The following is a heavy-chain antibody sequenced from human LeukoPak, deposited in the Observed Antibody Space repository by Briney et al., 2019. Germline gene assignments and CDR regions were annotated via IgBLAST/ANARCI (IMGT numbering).Heavy chain of an antibody. D-gene: IGHD2-2*01. V-gene: IGHV3-23*01. CDR1: GFTFSIYA. Sequence: TGGSLRLSCAASGFTFSIYAMTWVRQAPGKGLEWVSGISGRGDNTYYADSVKGRFTISRDNSKNTLYLQMNSLRADDTAVYYCAKATPLGYCSRTDCYDFDYWGQGTPVTVSS. CDR3: AKATPLGYCSRTDCYDFDY. J-gene: IGHJ4*02. CDR2: ISGRGDNT.